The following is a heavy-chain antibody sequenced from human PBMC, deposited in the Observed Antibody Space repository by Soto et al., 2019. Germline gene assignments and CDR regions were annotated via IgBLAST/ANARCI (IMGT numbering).Heavy chain of an antibody. J-gene: IGHJ4*02. D-gene: IGHD4-17*01. V-gene: IGHV4-39*01. CDR3: ASHARRSYGDPYFDY. CDR2: FYYSGST. CDR1: GGSISSGSYY. Sequence: QLQLQESGPGLVKPSETLSLTCTVSGGSISSGSYYWGWIRQPPGKGLEWIGSFYYSGSTYYNPSLKSRGTISGETSKNQFSLKLTSVTAADTAVYYCASHARRSYGDPYFDYWGQGTLVTVSS.